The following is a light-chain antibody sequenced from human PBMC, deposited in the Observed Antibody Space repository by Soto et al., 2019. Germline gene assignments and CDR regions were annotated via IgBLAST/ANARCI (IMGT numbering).Light chain of an antibody. V-gene: IGLV1-40*01. Sequence: QTVVTQPPSVSEAPGQRVTISCNGSSSNIGAGYEAHWYQQVPGTAPKLLIYENNNRPSGVPDRFSGSKSGTSASLAITGLQAEDEAEYYCQSYDSSLSGYVFGTGTKVTVL. CDR1: SSNIGAGYE. CDR3: QSYDSSLSGYV. CDR2: ENN. J-gene: IGLJ1*01.